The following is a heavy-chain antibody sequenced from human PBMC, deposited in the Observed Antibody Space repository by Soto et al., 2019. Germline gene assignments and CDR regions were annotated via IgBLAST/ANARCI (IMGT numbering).Heavy chain of an antibody. D-gene: IGHD1-26*01. Sequence: PSETLSLTCTFSGGSISSYYWSWIRQPPGKGLEWIGYIYYSGSTNYNPSLKSRVTISVDTSKNQFSLKLSSVTAADTAVYYCARRWGAAVDYWGQGTLVTVSS. CDR2: IYYSGST. V-gene: IGHV4-59*08. J-gene: IGHJ4*02. CDR1: GGSISSYY. CDR3: ARRWGAAVDY.